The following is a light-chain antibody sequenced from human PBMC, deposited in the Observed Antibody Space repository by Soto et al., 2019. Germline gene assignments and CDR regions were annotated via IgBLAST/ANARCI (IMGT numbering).Light chain of an antibody. CDR1: QGITSW. J-gene: IGKJ4*01. V-gene: IGKV1-12*01. Sequence: DIQMTQSPSSVSASVGDSLTITCRASQGITSWLAWYQQKPGRAPKLLIYAASNLQSGVPSRFSGSGSGKDFTLTISSLQPEDFGTYYCQQTSSFPLTLGGGTKVEIK. CDR2: AAS. CDR3: QQTSSFPLT.